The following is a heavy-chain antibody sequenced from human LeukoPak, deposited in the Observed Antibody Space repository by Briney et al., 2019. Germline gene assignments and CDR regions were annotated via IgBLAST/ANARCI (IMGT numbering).Heavy chain of an antibody. CDR3: AKAYSSGYWDYFDY. CDR2: ISSSSSYI. D-gene: IGHD3-22*01. CDR1: GFTFSSYS. V-gene: IGHV3-21*04. J-gene: IGHJ4*02. Sequence: GGSLRLSCAASGFTFSSYSMNWVRQAPGKGLEWVSSISSSSSYIYYADSVKGRFPISRDNSKNTLYMEMNSLRAEDSAVYYCAKAYSSGYWDYFDYWGQGTLVTVSS.